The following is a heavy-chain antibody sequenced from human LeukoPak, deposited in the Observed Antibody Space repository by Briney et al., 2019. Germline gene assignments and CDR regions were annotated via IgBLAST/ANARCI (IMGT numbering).Heavy chain of an antibody. V-gene: IGHV1-2*02. D-gene: IGHD2-15*01. J-gene: IGHJ4*02. CDR3: ARIFSRAVVAATPYDDY. Sequence: ASVTVSCKASGYTFTGYYMHWVRQAPGQGLEWMGWINPNSGGTNYAQKFQGRVTMTRDTSISTAYMELSRLRSDDTAVYYCARIFSRAVVAATPYDDYWGQGTLVTVSS. CDR1: GYTFTGYY. CDR2: INPNSGGT.